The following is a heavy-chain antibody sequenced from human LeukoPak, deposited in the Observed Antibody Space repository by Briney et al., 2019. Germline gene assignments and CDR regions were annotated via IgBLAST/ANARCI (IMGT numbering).Heavy chain of an antibody. CDR1: GGTFSSYA. V-gene: IGHV1-69*13. CDR3: ASDDSVTRNWFDP. D-gene: IGHD4-11*01. J-gene: IGHJ5*02. Sequence: TVKVSCKASGGTFSSYAISWVRQAPGQGLEWMGGIIPIFGTANYAQKFQGRVTITADESTSTAYMELSSLRSEDTAVYYCASDDSVTRNWFDPWGQGTLVTVSS. CDR2: IIPIFGTA.